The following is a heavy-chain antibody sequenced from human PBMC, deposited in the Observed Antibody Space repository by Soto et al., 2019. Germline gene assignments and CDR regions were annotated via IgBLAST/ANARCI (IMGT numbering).Heavy chain of an antibody. V-gene: IGHV3-7*01. CDR3: ATKVVIGGIGFVDY. D-gene: IGHD2-15*01. Sequence: PGGSLRLSCVASGFTFSGYWMNWVRQAPGEGLEWVANINQDESQKYYADSVKGRFSISRDNARNALYLQMNSLGVEDAAVYYCATKVVIGGIGFVDYWGQGILVTVSS. J-gene: IGHJ4*02. CDR1: GFTFSGYW. CDR2: INQDESQK.